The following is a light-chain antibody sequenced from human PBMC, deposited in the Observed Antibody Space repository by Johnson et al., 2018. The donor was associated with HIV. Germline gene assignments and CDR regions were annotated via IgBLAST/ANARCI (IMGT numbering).Light chain of an antibody. CDR3: GTWVSSLGVV. V-gene: IGLV1-51*01. Sequence: QSVLTQPPSVSAAPGQKVTISCSGSSSNIGNNYVSWYQQLPGTAPKLLIYDNNQRPSGIPDRFSGSKSGTSATLAITGLQTGDEADYYCGTWVSSLGVVFGAGTKVTVL. J-gene: IGLJ1*01. CDR2: DNN. CDR1: SSNIGNNY.